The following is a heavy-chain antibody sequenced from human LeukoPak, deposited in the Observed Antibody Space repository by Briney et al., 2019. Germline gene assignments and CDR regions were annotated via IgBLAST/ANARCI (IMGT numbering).Heavy chain of an antibody. CDR1: GFTFSSYA. CDR2: ISGSGGST. V-gene: IGHV3-23*01. J-gene: IGHJ4*02. D-gene: IGHD6-19*01. CDR3: AKDAAVAGRLGIDY. Sequence: GGSLRLSCAASGFTFSSYAMSWVRQAPGKGLEWIAAISGSGGSTYYADSVKGRFTISRDNSKNTLYLQMNSLRAEDTAVYYCAKDAAVAGRLGIDYWGQGTLVTVSS.